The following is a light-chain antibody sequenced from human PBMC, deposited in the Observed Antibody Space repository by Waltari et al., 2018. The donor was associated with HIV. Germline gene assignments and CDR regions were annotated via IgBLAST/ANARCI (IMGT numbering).Light chain of an antibody. Sequence: QSALTQSPSASAAPGRSLTISCAGTGSALGSNTFFWFQKFPTSAPKLLIFGSRRRPSGVPDRVSASKSGTSASLVIGGLRTEDEADYYCAAWDDSLGGFVVGTGTKVTVL. J-gene: IGLJ1*01. V-gene: IGLV1-47*01. CDR3: AAWDDSLGGFV. CDR2: GSR. CDR1: GSALGSNT.